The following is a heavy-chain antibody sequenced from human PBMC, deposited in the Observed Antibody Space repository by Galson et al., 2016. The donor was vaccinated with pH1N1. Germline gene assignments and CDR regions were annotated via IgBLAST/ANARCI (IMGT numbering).Heavy chain of an antibody. Sequence: SVKVSCKASGYSFTRYYVHWVRQAPGQGLEWMGIITPTDGSTRYAQKLQGRVAISIDTSRRHFSLRLRSVAPADTAVYYCASLAKSSTLDYHYGIDGWGQGTTVIVSS. D-gene: IGHD1-1*01. CDR2: ITPTDGST. CDR3: ASLAKSSTLDYHYGIDG. J-gene: IGHJ6*02. CDR1: GYSFTRYY. V-gene: IGHV1-46*04.